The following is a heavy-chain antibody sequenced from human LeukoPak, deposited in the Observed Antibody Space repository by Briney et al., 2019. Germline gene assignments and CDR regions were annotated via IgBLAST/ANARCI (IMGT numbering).Heavy chain of an antibody. V-gene: IGHV4-4*07. D-gene: IGHD6-13*01. CDR2: IYTSGST. Sequence: PSETLSLTCTVYGGSISSYYWSWIRQPAGKGLEWIGRIYTSGSTNYNPSLKSRVTMSVDTSKNQFSLKLSSVTAADTAVYYCASTRPPYSSSWYYYYYYMDVWGKGTTVTVSS. J-gene: IGHJ6*03. CDR3: ASTRPPYSSSWYYYYYYMDV. CDR1: GGSISSYY.